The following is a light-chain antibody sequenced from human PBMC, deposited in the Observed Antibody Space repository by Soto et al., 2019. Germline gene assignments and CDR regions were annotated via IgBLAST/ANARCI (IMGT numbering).Light chain of an antibody. J-gene: IGKJ1*01. Sequence: AIHLTQSPSFLSASVGDKVTITCRASQGIRGDVGWYQQKPGKAPKLLIYSASTLQSGVPSRFSGSGSGSDFTLTISSLQPDDFATYYCLQDYNYPRTFGQGTKVEIK. CDR3: LQDYNYPRT. CDR2: SAS. V-gene: IGKV1-6*01. CDR1: QGIRGD.